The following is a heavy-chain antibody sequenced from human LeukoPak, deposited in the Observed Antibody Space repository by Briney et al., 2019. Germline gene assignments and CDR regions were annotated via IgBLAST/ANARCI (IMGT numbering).Heavy chain of an antibody. V-gene: IGHV3-21*01. J-gene: IGHJ2*01. CDR3: ARLMFIAVGNWYFDL. CDR1: GFTFSTFG. Sequence: GGALRLSCAASGFTFSTFGMIWVRQASGKGLEWISSISSGSYIYYADAVKARFTISRDNARNSLYLQMNSLRADDTALYYCARLMFIAVGNWYFDLWGRGTLVTVSS. D-gene: IGHD6-19*01. CDR2: ISSGSYI.